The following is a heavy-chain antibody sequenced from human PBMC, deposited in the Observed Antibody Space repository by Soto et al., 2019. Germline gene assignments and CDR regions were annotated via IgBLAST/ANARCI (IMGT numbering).Heavy chain of an antibody. CDR2: ISYDGSNK. CDR3: AREPRAHWFDP. Sequence: GGSLRLSCAASGFTFSSYAMHWVRQAPGKGLEWVAVISYDGSNKYYADSVKGRFTISRDNSKNTLYLQMNSLRAEDTAVYYCAREPRAHWFDPWGQGTLVTVSS. J-gene: IGHJ5*02. CDR1: GFTFSSYA. V-gene: IGHV3-30-3*01.